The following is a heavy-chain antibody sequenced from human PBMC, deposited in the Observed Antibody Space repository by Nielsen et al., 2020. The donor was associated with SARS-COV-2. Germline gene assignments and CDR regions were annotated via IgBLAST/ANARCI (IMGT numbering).Heavy chain of an antibody. D-gene: IGHD3-22*01. J-gene: IGHJ3*02. CDR2: IYYSGST. Sequence: SETLSLTCTVSGGSISSYYWSWIRQPPGKGLEWIGHIYYSGSTNYNPSLKSRVTISLDTSKNQFSLKLSSVTAADTAVYYCARVRITMIVVVDAFDIWGQGTMVTVSS. V-gene: IGHV4-59*12. CDR1: GGSISSYY. CDR3: ARVRITMIVVVDAFDI.